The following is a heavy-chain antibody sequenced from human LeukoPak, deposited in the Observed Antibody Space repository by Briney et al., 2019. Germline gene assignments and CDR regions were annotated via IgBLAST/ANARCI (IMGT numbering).Heavy chain of an antibody. CDR3: ARERTDTSMDY. CDR2: IYTSGST. D-gene: IGHD5-18*01. CDR1: GYSISSGYY. V-gene: IGHV4-61*02. Sequence: SETLSLTCAVSGYSISSGYYWTWIRQPAGQGLEWIGRIYTSGSTNHNPSLKSRVTISLDTSKNQFSLKLISVTAADTAVYFCARERTDTSMDYWGQGTLVTVSS. J-gene: IGHJ4*02.